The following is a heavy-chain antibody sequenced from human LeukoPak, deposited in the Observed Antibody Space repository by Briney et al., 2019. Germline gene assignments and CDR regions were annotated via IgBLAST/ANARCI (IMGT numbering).Heavy chain of an antibody. CDR2: ISGSGDST. D-gene: IGHD6-13*01. CDR3: AKEPTYSSTWYGIDY. CDR1: GFTFSSYA. V-gene: IGHV3-23*01. Sequence: PGGSLRLSCAASGFTFSSYAMSWVRQAPGKGLEWVSAISGSGDSTFYADSVKGRFTISRDISKNTLYLQMNSLRAEDTDVYYCAKEPTYSSTWYGIDYWGQGTLVTVSS. J-gene: IGHJ4*02.